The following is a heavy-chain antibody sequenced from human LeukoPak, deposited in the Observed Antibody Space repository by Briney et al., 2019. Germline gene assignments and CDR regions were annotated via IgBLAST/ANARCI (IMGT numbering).Heavy chain of an antibody. CDR1: GYTFTSYA. CDR2: INTNTGNP. D-gene: IGHD3-3*01. Sequence: RASVTVSCKASGYTFTSYAMNWVRQAPGQGLEWMGWINTNTGNPTYAQGFTGRFVFSLDTSVGTAYLQTSSLKAEDIAVYYCARVSRPRGEWLFDNWGQGTLVPVSS. V-gene: IGHV7-4-1*02. CDR3: ARVSRPRGEWLFDN. J-gene: IGHJ4*02.